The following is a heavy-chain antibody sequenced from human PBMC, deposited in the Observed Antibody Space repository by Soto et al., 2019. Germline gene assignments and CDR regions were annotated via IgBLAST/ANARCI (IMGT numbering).Heavy chain of an antibody. V-gene: IGHV1-24*01. D-gene: IGHD6-13*01. J-gene: IGHJ5*02. CDR2: FDPEDGET. Sequence: ASVKVSCKVSGYTLTELSMHWVRQAPGKGLEWMGGFDPEDGETIYAQKFQGRVTMTEDTSTDTAYMELSSLRSEDTAVYYCATARRDVAAAAANWFDPWGQGTLVTVSS. CDR3: ATARRDVAAAAANWFDP. CDR1: GYTLTELS.